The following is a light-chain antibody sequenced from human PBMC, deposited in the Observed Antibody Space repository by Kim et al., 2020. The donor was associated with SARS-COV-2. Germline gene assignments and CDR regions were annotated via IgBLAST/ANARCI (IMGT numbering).Light chain of an antibody. CDR2: GAS. Sequence: EIVMTQSPATLSVSPGESATLSCRASQSVSKLAWYQQRPGQAPRLLIYGASTRATGIPARFSGSGSGTEFTLTISSLQSEDFAVYYCQQYNIWRTFGQGTKVDIK. J-gene: IGKJ1*01. CDR3: QQYNIWRT. CDR1: QSVSK. V-gene: IGKV3-15*01.